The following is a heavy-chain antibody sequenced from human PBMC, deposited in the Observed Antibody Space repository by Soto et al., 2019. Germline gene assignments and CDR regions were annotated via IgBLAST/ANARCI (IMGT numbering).Heavy chain of an antibody. V-gene: IGHV1-69*06. D-gene: IGHD2-21*02. J-gene: IGHJ4*02. CDR3: AREVVTETTLGYFDF. CDR1: GGSFSSDA. CDR2: IIPMFDTT. Sequence: SVKVSCKASGGSFSSDAITWVRQAPGQGLEWIGEIIPMFDTTNYAPEFQGRVTITADTATTTVYMEVNRLTPDDTAVYYCAREVVTETTLGYFDFWGQGALVTVS.